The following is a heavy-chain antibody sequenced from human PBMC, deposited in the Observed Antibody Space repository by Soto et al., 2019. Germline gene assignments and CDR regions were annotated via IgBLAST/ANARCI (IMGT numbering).Heavy chain of an antibody. Sequence: PSETLSLTCTVSGGSISSYYWSWIRQPPGKGLGWIGSIYYSGSTYYNPSLKSRVTISVDTSKNQFSLKLSSVTAADTAVYYCASMGYHYGSGSYPLDYWGQGTLVTVSS. CDR3: ASMGYHYGSGSYPLDY. D-gene: IGHD3-10*01. CDR1: GGSISSYY. CDR2: IYYSGST. J-gene: IGHJ4*02. V-gene: IGHV4-59*05.